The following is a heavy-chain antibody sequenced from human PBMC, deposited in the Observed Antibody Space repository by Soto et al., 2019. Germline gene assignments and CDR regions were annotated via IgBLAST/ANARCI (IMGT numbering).Heavy chain of an antibody. CDR2: IVVGSGNT. CDR1: GFTFTSSA. Sequence: ASVKVSCKASGFTFTSSAMQWVRQARGQRLEWIGWIVVGSGNTNYAQKFQERVTITRDMSTSTAYMELSSLRSEDTAVYYCVFCSSTSCHLWGQGTLVTVSS. D-gene: IGHD2-2*01. V-gene: IGHV1-58*02. CDR3: VFCSSTSCHL. J-gene: IGHJ4*02.